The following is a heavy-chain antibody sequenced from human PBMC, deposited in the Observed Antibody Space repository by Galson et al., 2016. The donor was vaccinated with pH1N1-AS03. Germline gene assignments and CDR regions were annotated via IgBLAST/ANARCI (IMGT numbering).Heavy chain of an antibody. V-gene: IGHV1-69*13. CDR2: IHPIFGTP. J-gene: IGHJ4*02. CDR3: ARDRHYDSSGRFYYESEH. D-gene: IGHD3-22*01. CDR1: GGTFSNYA. Sequence: SVKVSCKASGGTFSNYAISWMRQAPGQGLEWMGGIHPIFGTPSYAQKFQGRLTVTADDYTSAAYMELSSLTSEDTAMYYCARDRHYDSSGRFYYESEHWGQGTLVIVSS.